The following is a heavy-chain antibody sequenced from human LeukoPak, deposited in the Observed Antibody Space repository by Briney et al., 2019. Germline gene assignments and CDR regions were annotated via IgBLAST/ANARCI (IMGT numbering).Heavy chain of an antibody. CDR2: ISGSGGST. CDR3: AKDITIFGVVITGVDY. CDR1: GFTFSSYA. Sequence: GGSLRLSCAASGFTFSSYAMSWVRQAPGKGLEWVSAISGSGGSTYYADSVKGRFTISRDNSKNTLYLQMNSLRAEDTAVYYCAKDITIFGVVITGVDYWGRGTLVTVSS. J-gene: IGHJ4*02. D-gene: IGHD3-3*01. V-gene: IGHV3-23*01.